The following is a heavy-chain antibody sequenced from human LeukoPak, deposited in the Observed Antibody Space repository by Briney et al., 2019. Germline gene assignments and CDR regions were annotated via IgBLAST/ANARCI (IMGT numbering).Heavy chain of an antibody. Sequence: PSETLSLTCTVSGDSISSSTYYWGWICQPPGKGLEWIGSIYYSGSTYYNPSLKSRVTISVDTSKNQFSLNLSSVTAADTGVYYCARHALSSGSYDLFDCWGQGTLVTVSS. CDR3: ARHALSSGSYDLFDC. D-gene: IGHD1-26*01. CDR1: GDSISSSTYY. J-gene: IGHJ4*02. CDR2: IYYSGST. V-gene: IGHV4-39*01.